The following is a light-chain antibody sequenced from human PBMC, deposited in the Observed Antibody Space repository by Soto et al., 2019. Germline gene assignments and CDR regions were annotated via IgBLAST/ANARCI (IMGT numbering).Light chain of an antibody. Sequence: QAVVTQEPSLTVSPGGTVTLTCGPSTGAVTSGHYPYWFQQKPGQAPRTLIYDATNKHSWTPARFSGSLLGGKAALTLSGAQPEDEADYYCLLSYSGAYVFGTGTKLTVL. V-gene: IGLV7-46*01. CDR2: DAT. CDR1: TGAVTSGHY. J-gene: IGLJ1*01. CDR3: LLSYSGAYV.